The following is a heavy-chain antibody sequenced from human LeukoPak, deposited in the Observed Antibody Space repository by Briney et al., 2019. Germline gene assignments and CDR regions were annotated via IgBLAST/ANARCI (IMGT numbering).Heavy chain of an antibody. CDR3: ARAIRPYSGYDY. V-gene: IGHV6-1*01. CDR2: TYYRSKWYD. CDR1: GDSVSRNSAA. D-gene: IGHD5-12*01. J-gene: IGHJ4*02. Sequence: SQTLSLTCAISGDSVSRNSAAWNWIRQSPSRGLEWLGRTYYRSKWYDDYAVSVRSRITINPDTSKNQFSLQLKSVTPEDTAVYYCARAIRPYSGYDYWGQGTPVTVSS.